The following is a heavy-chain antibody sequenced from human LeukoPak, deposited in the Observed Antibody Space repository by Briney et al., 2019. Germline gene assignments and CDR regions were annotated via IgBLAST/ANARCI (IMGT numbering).Heavy chain of an antibody. CDR2: INSDGSST. J-gene: IGHJ4*02. CDR3: AKSGDYVWGSYRYPYFDY. CDR1: GFTFSSYW. D-gene: IGHD3-16*02. Sequence: GGSLRLSCAASGFTFSSYWMHWVRQAPGKGLVWVSRINSDGSSTSYADSVKGRFTISRDNAKNALYLQMNSLRAEDTAVYYCAKSGDYVWGSYRYPYFDYWGQGTLVTVSS. V-gene: IGHV3-74*01.